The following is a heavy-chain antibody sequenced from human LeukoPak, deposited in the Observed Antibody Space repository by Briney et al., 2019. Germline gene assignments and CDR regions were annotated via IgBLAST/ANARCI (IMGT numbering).Heavy chain of an antibody. CDR1: GGSITTYY. J-gene: IGHJ6*03. CDR2: RYYSGDT. CDR3: ARVRGATVTTGDYYYYYMDV. V-gene: IGHV4-59*12. D-gene: IGHD4-17*01. Sequence: SETLSLTCTVSGGSITTYYWNWIRQPPGKGLEWIGHRYYSGDTNYNPSLKSRVAISVDTSKNQFSLKLTSVTAADTAVYYCARVRGATVTTGDYYYYYMDVWGKGTTVTISS.